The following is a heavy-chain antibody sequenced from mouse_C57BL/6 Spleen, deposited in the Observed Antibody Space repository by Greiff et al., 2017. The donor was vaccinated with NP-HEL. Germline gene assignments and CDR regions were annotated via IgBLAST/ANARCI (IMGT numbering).Heavy chain of an antibody. CDR2: IWRGGST. Sequence: VQLQESGPGLVQPSQSLSITCTVSGFSLTSYGVHWVRQSPGQGLEWLGVIWRGGSTDYYAAFISRLSISKDNSKSQVFFKMNSLQADDTAIYYCASAYAMDYWGQGTSVTVSS. CDR3: ASAYAMDY. V-gene: IGHV2-2*01. CDR1: GFSLTSYG. J-gene: IGHJ4*01.